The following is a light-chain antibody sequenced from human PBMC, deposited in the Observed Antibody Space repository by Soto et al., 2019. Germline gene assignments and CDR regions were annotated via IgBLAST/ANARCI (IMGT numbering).Light chain of an antibody. Sequence: EIVMTQSPATLSVSPGERATLSCRASQSVSSNSAWYQQKPGQAPRLLIYDASTRATGIPARFSGSGSGTEFTLTITILQSEDFAVYYCQQYNNGITFGQGTRLEIK. CDR3: QQYNNGIT. V-gene: IGKV3-15*01. CDR2: DAS. CDR1: QSVSSN. J-gene: IGKJ5*01.